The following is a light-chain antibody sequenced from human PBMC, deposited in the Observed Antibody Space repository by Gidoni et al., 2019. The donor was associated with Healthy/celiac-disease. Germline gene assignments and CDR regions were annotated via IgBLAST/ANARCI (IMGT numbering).Light chain of an antibody. CDR2: AAS. J-gene: IGKJ1*01. CDR1: QSISSY. V-gene: IGKV1-39*01. Sequence: DIQIPHSPSSLSASVGDRVTITCRASQSISSYLNWYQQKPGKAPKLLIYAASSLQSGVPSRFSGSGSGTDFTLTISSLQPEDFATYYCQQSYSTPQTFGQGTKVEIK. CDR3: QQSYSTPQT.